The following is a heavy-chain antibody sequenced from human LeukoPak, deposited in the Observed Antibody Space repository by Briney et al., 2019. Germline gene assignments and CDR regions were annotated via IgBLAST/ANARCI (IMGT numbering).Heavy chain of an antibody. D-gene: IGHD3-16*01. J-gene: IGHJ5*02. CDR1: GYSINSGYY. Sequence: SETLSLTCTVSGYSINSGYYWGWIRPPPGKGLEWIGSMYYSGITYYNPSLKSRVTISVDTSKNQFSLKLSSVTAADTAVYYCARARAGIMSLDWFDPWGQGTLVTVSS. V-gene: IGHV4-38-2*02. CDR3: ARARAGIMSLDWFDP. CDR2: MYYSGIT.